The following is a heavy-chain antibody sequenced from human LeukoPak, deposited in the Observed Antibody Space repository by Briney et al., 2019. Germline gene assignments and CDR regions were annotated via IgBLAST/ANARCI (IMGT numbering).Heavy chain of an antibody. CDR3: AKDPSFRPGYFDY. V-gene: IGHV3-30*02. Sequence: PGGSLRLSSSASGFTFSSYGMHWVRQAPGKGLEWVAFIRYDGSNKYYADSVKGRFTISRDNSKNTLYLQMNSLRAEDTAVYYCAKDPSFRPGYFDYWGQGTLVTVSS. CDR2: IRYDGSNK. J-gene: IGHJ4*02. CDR1: GFTFSSYG.